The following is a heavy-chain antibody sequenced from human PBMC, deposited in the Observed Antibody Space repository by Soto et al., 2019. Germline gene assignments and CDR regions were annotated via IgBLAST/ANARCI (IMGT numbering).Heavy chain of an antibody. CDR1: GFTFSSYA. CDR2: ISYDGSNK. Sequence: QVQLVGSGGGVVQPGRSLRLSCAASGFTFSSYAMHWVRQAPGKGLEWVAVISYDGSNKYYADSVKGRFTISRDNSKNTLYLQMNSLRAEDTAVYYCARDRGYSYGFDWGQGTLVTVSS. J-gene: IGHJ4*02. CDR3: ARDRGYSYGFD. V-gene: IGHV3-30-3*01. D-gene: IGHD5-18*01.